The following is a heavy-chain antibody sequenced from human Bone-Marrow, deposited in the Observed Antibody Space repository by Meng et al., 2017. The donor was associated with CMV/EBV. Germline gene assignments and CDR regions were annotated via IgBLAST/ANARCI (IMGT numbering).Heavy chain of an antibody. CDR3: ASNSGRLSRFVP. V-gene: IGHV3-7*01. D-gene: IGHD6-19*01. J-gene: IGHJ5*02. CDR1: GFTFSSYW. CDR2: IKQDGSEK. Sequence: GESLKISCAASGFTFSSYWMSWVRQAPGKGLEWVANIKQDGSEKHYVDSVKGRFTISRDNAKNSLYLQMNSLRAEDTAVYYCASNSGRLSRFVPWGQGTLVTVSS.